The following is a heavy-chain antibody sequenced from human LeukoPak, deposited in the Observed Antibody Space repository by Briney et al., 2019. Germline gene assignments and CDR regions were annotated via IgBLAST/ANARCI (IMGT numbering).Heavy chain of an antibody. CDR2: IKQDGSEK. Sequence: GGSLRLSCAASGFTFSSYWTSWVRQAPGKGLEWVANIKQDGSEKYYVDSVKGRFTISRDNAKNSLYLQMNSLRAEDTAVYYCARDAYDYVWGSYRHPEYWGQGTLVTVSS. J-gene: IGHJ4*02. D-gene: IGHD3-16*02. CDR3: ARDAYDYVWGSYRHPEY. CDR1: GFTFSSYW. V-gene: IGHV3-7*01.